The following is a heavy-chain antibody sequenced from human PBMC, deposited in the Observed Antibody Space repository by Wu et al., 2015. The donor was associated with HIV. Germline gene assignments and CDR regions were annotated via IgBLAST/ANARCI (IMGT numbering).Heavy chain of an antibody. J-gene: IGHJ5*02. CDR2: IYTSGST. CDR3: ARDQDSSSWYNWFDP. Sequence: QVQLQESGPGLVKPSETLSLTCTVSGGSISSYYWSWIRQPAGKGLEWIGRIYTSGSTNYNPSLKSRVTTSVDTSKNQFSLKLSSVTAADAAVYYCARDQDSSSWYNWFDPWGQGTLVTVSS. D-gene: IGHD6-13*01. CDR1: GGSISSYY. V-gene: IGHV4-4*07.